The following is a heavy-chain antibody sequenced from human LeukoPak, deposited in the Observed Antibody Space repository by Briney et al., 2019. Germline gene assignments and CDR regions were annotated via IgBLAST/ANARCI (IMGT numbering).Heavy chain of an antibody. CDR2: INPNSGGT. CDR1: GYTFTGYY. CDR3: AREMASPGGYYFDY. J-gene: IGHJ4*02. Sequence: ASVKVSCKASGYTFTGYYMHWVRQAPGQGPEWMGWINPNSGGTNYAQKFQGRVTMTRDTSISTAYMELSRLGSDDTAVYYCAREMASPGGYYFDYWGQGTLVTVSS. D-gene: IGHD2-8*01. V-gene: IGHV1-2*02.